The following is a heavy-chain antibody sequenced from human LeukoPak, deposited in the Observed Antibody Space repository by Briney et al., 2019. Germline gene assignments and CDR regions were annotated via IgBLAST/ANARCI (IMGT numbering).Heavy chain of an antibody. V-gene: IGHV3-30*18. D-gene: IGHD5-18*01. J-gene: IGHJ4*02. CDR3: AKGGYSYGDIDY. Sequence: GALRLSCAASGFTVSSNYMSWVRQAPGKGLEWVAVISYDGSNKYYADSVKGRFTISRDNSKNTLYLQMNSLRAEDTAVYYCAKGGYSYGDIDYWGQGTLVTVSS. CDR1: GFTVSSNY. CDR2: ISYDGSNK.